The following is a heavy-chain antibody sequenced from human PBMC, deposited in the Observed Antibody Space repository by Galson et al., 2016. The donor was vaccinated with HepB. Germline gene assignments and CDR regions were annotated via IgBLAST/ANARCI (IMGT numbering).Heavy chain of an antibody. V-gene: IGHV3-74*01. CDR2: ITIDGSTT. CDR3: ARDLWRGGRIDY. CDR1: GFAFSNYW. Sequence: SLRLSCAASGFAFSNYWMHWVRQAPGKGLVWVSRITIDGSTTTYADSVKGRFTISRDNAKNTLYLQMNSLRAEDTAVYYCARDLWRGGRIDYWGQGTLVTASS. D-gene: IGHD4-23*01. J-gene: IGHJ4*02.